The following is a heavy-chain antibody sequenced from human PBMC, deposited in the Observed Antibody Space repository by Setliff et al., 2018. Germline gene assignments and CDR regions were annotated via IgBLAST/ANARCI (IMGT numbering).Heavy chain of an antibody. CDR2: IFYSGDT. Sequence: SETLSLTCTVSGDSINDYYWSWIRHSPGKGLEWIGFIFYSGDTKSNPSLKSRVTMSVDTSKNQFSLQLSSVTAADTAVYYCARDRTYYGSGTYTRWFDYWGQGTLVTVSS. D-gene: IGHD3-10*01. CDR1: GDSINDYY. V-gene: IGHV4-59*01. J-gene: IGHJ4*02. CDR3: ARDRTYYGSGTYTRWFDY.